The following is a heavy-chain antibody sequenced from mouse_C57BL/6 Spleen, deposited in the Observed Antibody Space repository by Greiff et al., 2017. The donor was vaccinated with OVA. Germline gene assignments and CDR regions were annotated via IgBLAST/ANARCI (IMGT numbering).Heavy chain of an antibody. Sequence: DVQLQESGPGLVKPSQSLSLTCSVTGYSITSGYYWNWIRQFPGNKLEWMGYISYDGSNHYNPSLKNRISITRDTSKNQLFVKLKSLTTEETATDCGARDFPFGSELPRFDVWGTGTTVTVSS. J-gene: IGHJ1*03. CDR1: GYSITSGYY. D-gene: IGHD1-1*01. CDR3: ARDFPFGSELPRFDV. CDR2: ISYDGSN. V-gene: IGHV3-6*01.